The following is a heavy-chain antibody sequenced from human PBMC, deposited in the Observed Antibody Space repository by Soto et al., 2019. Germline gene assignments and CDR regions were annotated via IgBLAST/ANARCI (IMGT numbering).Heavy chain of an antibody. CDR2: VNDSGNT. CDR1: GQSFSLYY. CDR3: ARGRRFGGNSGNNWFDP. V-gene: IGHV4-34*01. D-gene: IGHD2-21*02. Sequence: SETLSLTCAVYGQSFSLYYWNWIRQPPGKGLEWIGEVNDSGNTNYNPSLKSRVTISGDTSKKQFSLMLSSLTAADTAVYYCARGRRFGGNSGNNWFDPWGQGPLVTVSS. J-gene: IGHJ5*02.